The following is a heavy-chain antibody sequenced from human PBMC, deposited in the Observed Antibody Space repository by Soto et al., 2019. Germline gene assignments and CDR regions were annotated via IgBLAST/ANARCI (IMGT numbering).Heavy chain of an antibody. CDR1: GGSISSYY. CDR2: IYYSGST. Sequence: SETLSLTCTVSGGSISSYYWSWIRQPPGKGLEWIGDIYYSGSTNYNPSLKSRVTISVDTSKNQFSLKLSSVTAADTAVYYCASMSYYGSGSYWSHNWFDPWGQGTLVTVSS. J-gene: IGHJ5*02. V-gene: IGHV4-59*12. D-gene: IGHD3-10*01. CDR3: ASMSYYGSGSYWSHNWFDP.